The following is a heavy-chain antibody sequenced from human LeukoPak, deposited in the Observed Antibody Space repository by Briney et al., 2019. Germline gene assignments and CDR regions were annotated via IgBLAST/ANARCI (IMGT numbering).Heavy chain of an antibody. CDR2: IKQDGSEQ. J-gene: IGHJ4*02. CDR3: ATVRGYDSRDLDY. D-gene: IGHD3-22*01. CDR1: GFTFSNYW. V-gene: IGHV3-7*01. Sequence: GGSLRLSCAASGFTFSNYWMGWVRQAPGKGLEWVANIKQDGSEQYYVDSVKGRFTISRDNAKNSVYLQMNSLRAEDTAIYFCATVRGYDSRDLDYWGQGTLVTVSS.